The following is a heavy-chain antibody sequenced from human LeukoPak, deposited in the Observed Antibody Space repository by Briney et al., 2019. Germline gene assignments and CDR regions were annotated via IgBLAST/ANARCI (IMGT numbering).Heavy chain of an antibody. J-gene: IGHJ3*02. D-gene: IGHD3-22*01. V-gene: IGHV4-59*01. CDR1: GGSISSYY. CDR3: ARVKVIDAFDI. CDR2: IYYSGST. Sequence: ETLSLTCTVSGGSISSYYWSWVRQPPGKGLEWIGYIYYSGSTNYNPSLKSRGTISVDTSKNQFSLKLSSVTAADTAVYYCARVKVIDAFDIWGQGTMVTVSS.